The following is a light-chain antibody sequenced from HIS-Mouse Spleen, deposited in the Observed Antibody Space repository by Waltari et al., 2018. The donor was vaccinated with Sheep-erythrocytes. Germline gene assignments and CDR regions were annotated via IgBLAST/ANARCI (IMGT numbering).Light chain of an antibody. CDR3: NSRDSSGNHLGVV. V-gene: IGLV3-19*01. J-gene: IGLJ2*01. Sequence: SSELTQYPAVSVALGQTVRITCQGDSLRSYYASWFQQKPGQPPVLVIYGKNNRPSGIPDRFSGSSSGNTASLTITGAQAEDEADFYCNSRDSSGNHLGVVFGGGTKLTVL. CDR1: SLRSYY. CDR2: GKN.